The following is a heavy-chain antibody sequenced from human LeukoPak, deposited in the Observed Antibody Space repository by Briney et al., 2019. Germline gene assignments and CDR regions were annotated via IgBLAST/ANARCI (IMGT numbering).Heavy chain of an antibody. CDR2: INHSGST. CDR3: ARRRWLQFVHFDY. V-gene: IGHV4-34*01. D-gene: IGHD5-24*01. J-gene: IGHJ4*02. Sequence: SETLSLTCAVYGGSFSGYYWSWIRQPPGKGLEWIGEINHSGSTNYNPSLKSRVTISVDTSKNQFSLKLSSVTAADTAVYYCARRRWLQFVHFDYWGQGTLVTVSS. CDR1: GGSFSGYY.